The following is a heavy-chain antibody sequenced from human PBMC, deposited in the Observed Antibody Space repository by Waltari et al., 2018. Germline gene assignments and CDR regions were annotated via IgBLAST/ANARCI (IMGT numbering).Heavy chain of an antibody. Sequence: EVQLLESGGGLVQPGGSLRLSCAASGFTFSSYAMSWVRQAPGKGLEWVSAISGSGGSTYYADSVKCRFTISRDNSKNTLYLQMNSLRAEDTAVYYCASRVIAAAGFDYWGQGTLVTVSS. J-gene: IGHJ4*02. CDR3: ASRVIAAAGFDY. V-gene: IGHV3-23*01. CDR2: ISGSGGST. CDR1: GFTFSSYA. D-gene: IGHD6-13*01.